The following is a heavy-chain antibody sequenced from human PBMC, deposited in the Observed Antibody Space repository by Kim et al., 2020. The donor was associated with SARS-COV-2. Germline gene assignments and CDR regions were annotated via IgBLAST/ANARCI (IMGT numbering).Heavy chain of an antibody. CDR3: ARLPTGFTWSYYFDY. CDR2: IYPGDSDT. D-gene: IGHD1-26*01. J-gene: IGHJ4*02. CDR1: GYSFKDYW. Sequence: GESLKISCKASGYSFKDYWIGWVRQMPGKGLEWMGIIYPGDSDTRYNPPFRGQVTISADRSLTTAYLQWSSLKASDTAMYYCARLPTGFTWSYYFDYWGQGTLVTVSS. V-gene: IGHV5-51*01.